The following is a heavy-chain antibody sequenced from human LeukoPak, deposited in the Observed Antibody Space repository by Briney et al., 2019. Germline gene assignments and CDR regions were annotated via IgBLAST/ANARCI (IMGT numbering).Heavy chain of an antibody. CDR3: ARALWLGEGFFDY. CDR2: IGSSGSTI. V-gene: IGHV3-11*04. CDR1: GFIFSDYY. D-gene: IGHD3-10*01. J-gene: IGHJ4*02. Sequence: GGSLRLSCAASGFIFSDYYMTWIRQAPGKGLERISHIGSSGSTIYYADSMKGRFTISRDNTKKSLYLQMNSLRAEDTAVYYCARALWLGEGFFDYWGQGTPVTVSS.